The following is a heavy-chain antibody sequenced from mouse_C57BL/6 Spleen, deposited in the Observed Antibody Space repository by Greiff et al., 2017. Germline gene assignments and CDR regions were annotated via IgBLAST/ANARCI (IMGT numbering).Heavy chain of an antibody. J-gene: IGHJ4*01. CDR1: GYAFSSSW. CDR2: IYPGDGDT. CDR3: AREDEAMGY. Sequence: QVQLQQSGPELVKPGASVKISCKASGYAFSSSWMNWVKQRPGQGLEWIGRIYPGDGDTNYNGKFKGKATLTADKSSSTADMQLSSLTSEDSAVYSCAREDEAMGYWGQGTSVTVSS. V-gene: IGHV1-82*01.